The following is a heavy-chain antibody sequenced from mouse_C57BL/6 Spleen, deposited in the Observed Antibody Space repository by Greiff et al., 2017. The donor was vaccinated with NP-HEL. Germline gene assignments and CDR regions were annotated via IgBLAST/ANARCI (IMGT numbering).Heavy chain of an antibody. CDR2: ISDGGSYT. D-gene: IGHD4-1*01. Sequence: EVNVVESGGGLVKPGGSLKLSCAASGFTFSSYAMSWVRQTPEKRLEWVATISDGGSYTYYPDNVKGRFTISRDNAKNNLYLQMSHLKSEDTAMYYCARSLGRYYAMDYWGQGTSVTVSS. CDR3: ARSLGRYYAMDY. J-gene: IGHJ4*01. V-gene: IGHV5-4*03. CDR1: GFTFSSYA.